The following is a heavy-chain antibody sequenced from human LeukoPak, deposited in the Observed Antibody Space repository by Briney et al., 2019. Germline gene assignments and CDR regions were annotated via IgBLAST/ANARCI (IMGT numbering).Heavy chain of an antibody. J-gene: IGHJ6*02. D-gene: IGHD6-13*01. Sequence: ASVKVSCKASGYTFTSNGISWVRQAPGQGLEWMGWISAYNGNTNYAQKLQGRVTMTTDTSTSTAYMELRSLRSDDTAVYYCARDQVAAAGTRDYYYGMDVWGQGTTVTVSS. CDR1: GYTFTSNG. V-gene: IGHV1-18*01. CDR2: ISAYNGNT. CDR3: ARDQVAAAGTRDYYYGMDV.